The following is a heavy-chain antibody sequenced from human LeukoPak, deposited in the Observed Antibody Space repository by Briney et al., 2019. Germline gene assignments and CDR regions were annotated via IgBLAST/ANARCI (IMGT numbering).Heavy chain of an antibody. CDR2: IYYSGST. J-gene: IGHJ4*02. CDR3: ARGRAWDYDILTGYENPSIFDY. V-gene: IGHV4-59*01. Sequence: SETLSLTCTVSGGSISSYYWSWIRQPPGKGLEWIGYIYYSGSTNYNPSLKSRVTISVDTSKNQFSLKLSSVTAADTAAYYCARGRAWDYDILTGYENPSIFDYWGQGTLVTVSS. CDR1: GGSISSYY. D-gene: IGHD3-9*01.